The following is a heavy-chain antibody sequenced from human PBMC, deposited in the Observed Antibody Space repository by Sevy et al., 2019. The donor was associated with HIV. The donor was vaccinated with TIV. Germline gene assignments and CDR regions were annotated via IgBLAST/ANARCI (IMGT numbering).Heavy chain of an antibody. CDR2: ISSSGSTI. Sequence: GGSLRLSCAASGFTFSDYYMSWIRQAPGKGLEWVSYISSSGSTIHYEDSVKGRFTISRDNAKNSLYLQMNSLRAEDTAVYYCARQWELLPASNWGQGTLVTVSS. D-gene: IGHD1-26*01. J-gene: IGHJ4*02. CDR1: GFTFSDYY. CDR3: ARQWELLPASN. V-gene: IGHV3-11*01.